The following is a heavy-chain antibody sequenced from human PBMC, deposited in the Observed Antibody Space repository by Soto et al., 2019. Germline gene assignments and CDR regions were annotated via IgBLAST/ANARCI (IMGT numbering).Heavy chain of an antibody. CDR3: AAGSYDFWSGYYGPPYYFDY. J-gene: IGHJ4*02. CDR2: IVVGSGNT. D-gene: IGHD3-3*01. Sequence: SVKGSCKASGFSFTSSAVQWVRQARGQRLEWIGWIVVGSGNTNYAQKFQERVTITRDMSTSTAYMDLSSLRSEDTAVYYCAAGSYDFWSGYYGPPYYFDYWGEGTLVTVSS. V-gene: IGHV1-58*01. CDR1: GFSFTSSA.